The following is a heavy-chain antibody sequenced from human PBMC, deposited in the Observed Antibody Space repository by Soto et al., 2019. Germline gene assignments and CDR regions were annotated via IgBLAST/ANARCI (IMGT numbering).Heavy chain of an antibody. CDR3: AREKVVVINNFDY. J-gene: IGHJ4*02. Sequence: SETLSLTCTVSGGSISSGDYYWSWIRQPPGKGLEWIGYIYYSGSTYYNPSLKRRVTISVDTSKNQFSLKLSSVTAADTAVYYCAREKVVVINNFDYWGQGTLVTVSS. CDR2: IYYSGST. V-gene: IGHV4-30-4*01. CDR1: GGSISSGDYY. D-gene: IGHD3-22*01.